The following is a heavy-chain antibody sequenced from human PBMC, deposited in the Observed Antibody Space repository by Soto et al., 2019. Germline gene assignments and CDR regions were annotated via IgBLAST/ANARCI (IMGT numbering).Heavy chain of an antibody. V-gene: IGHV3-7*01. Sequence: WVSLRVPWAALGGNSRVHGVRWVRQDKGGGLEWVANIEPDGSEKYYVDSVKGRFTISRDNAKNSLYLQMNSLRAEDVAVYYWARDRAGFPFDSGGHGTLVTVSS. D-gene: IGHD6-13*01. CDR3: ARDRAGFPFDS. J-gene: IGHJ4*01. CDR1: GGNSRVHG. CDR2: IEPDGSEK.